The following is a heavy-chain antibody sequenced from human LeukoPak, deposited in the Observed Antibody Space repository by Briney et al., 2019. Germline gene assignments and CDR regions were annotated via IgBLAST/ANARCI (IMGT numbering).Heavy chain of an antibody. J-gene: IGHJ4*02. V-gene: IGHV4-59*08. Sequence: PSETLSLTCSVSGASISPYYWVWIRQPPGKGQEWIGYVFYNGRTSYNPSLKSRVTISADTSKNQFSLKMNSVTAADTAVYYCASGNYYQDYWGQGTVVTVSP. CDR2: VFYNGRT. CDR3: ASGNYYQDY. D-gene: IGHD1-26*01. CDR1: GASISPYY.